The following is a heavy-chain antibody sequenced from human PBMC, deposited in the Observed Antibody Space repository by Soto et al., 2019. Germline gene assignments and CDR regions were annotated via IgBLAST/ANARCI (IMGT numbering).Heavy chain of an antibody. CDR3: AKEEELFVYYYGMDV. Sequence: GGSLRLSCAASGFTFSSYGMHWVRQAPGKGLEWVAVISYDGSNKYYADSVKGRFTISRDNSKNTLYLQMNSLRAEDTAVYYCAKEEELFVYYYGMDVWGQGTTVTVSS. D-gene: IGHD3-10*01. CDR1: GFTFSSYG. V-gene: IGHV3-30*18. CDR2: ISYDGSNK. J-gene: IGHJ6*02.